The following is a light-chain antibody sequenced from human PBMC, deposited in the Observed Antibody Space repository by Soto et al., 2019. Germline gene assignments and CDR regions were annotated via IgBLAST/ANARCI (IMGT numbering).Light chain of an antibody. J-gene: IGLJ2*01. CDR1: NIGSKS. CDR3: QEWDSTLDQWI. V-gene: IGLV3-21*02. CDR2: DDR. Sequence: SYELTQPPSVSVAPGQTATITCGGSNIGSKSVHWYQQRPGQAPVLVVYDDRDRPSGIPDRFSGSNSGNTATLTISRVEVGDEADYHCQEWDSTLDQWIFGGGTKLTFL.